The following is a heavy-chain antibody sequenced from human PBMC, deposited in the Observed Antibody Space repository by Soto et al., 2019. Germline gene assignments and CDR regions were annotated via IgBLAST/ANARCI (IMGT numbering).Heavy chain of an antibody. J-gene: IGHJ6*02. CDR1: GGSISSNSYY. CDR3: AKTITIVFYAMDV. V-gene: IGHV4-39*01. D-gene: IGHD3-3*01. Sequence: SETLSLTGSVSGGSISSNSYYCGWIRQPPGKGLEWIGSIYYSGSTNYSPSLKSRVIIFLDTSKNQFSLKLSSVTAADTAVYYCAKTITIVFYAMDVWGQGTTVTVS. CDR2: IYYSGST.